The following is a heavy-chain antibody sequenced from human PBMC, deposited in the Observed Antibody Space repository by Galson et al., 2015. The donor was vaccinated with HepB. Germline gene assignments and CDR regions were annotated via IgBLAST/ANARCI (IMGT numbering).Heavy chain of an antibody. CDR2: ISGSGGST. CDR3: ATSGYSYGYVGWFDP. CDR1: GFTFSSYA. V-gene: IGHV3-23*01. J-gene: IGHJ5*02. D-gene: IGHD5-18*01. Sequence: SLRLSCAASGFTFSSYAMSWVRQAPGKGLEWVSAISGSGGSTYYADSVKGRFTISRDNSKNTLYLQMNSLRAEDTAVYYCATSGYSYGYVGWFDPWGQGTLVTVSS.